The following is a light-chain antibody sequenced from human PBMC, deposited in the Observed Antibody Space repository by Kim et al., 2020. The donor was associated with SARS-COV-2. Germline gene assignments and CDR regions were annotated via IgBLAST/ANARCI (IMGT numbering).Light chain of an antibody. CDR2: EDT. V-gene: IGLV3-10*01. J-gene: IGLJ2*01. CDR1: ALPKKY. CDR3: YSTGSGGNPV. Sequence: SYELIQPPSVSVSPGQTARITCSGDALPKKYAYWYQQKSGQAPVLVIYEDTKRPSGIPERFSGSSSGTTATLTISGAQVEDEADYYCYSTGSGGNPVFGGGTQLTVL.